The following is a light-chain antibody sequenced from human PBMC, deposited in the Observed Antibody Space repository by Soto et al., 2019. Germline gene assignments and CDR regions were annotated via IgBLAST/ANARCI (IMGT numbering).Light chain of an antibody. V-gene: IGLV6-57*01. CDR3: QSYDSSIPWV. J-gene: IGLJ3*02. CDR2: EDN. Sequence: NFMLTQPHSVSESPGKTVTISCTRSGGSIASNYVQWYQQRPGSSPTTVIYEDNQRPSGVPDRLSGSIDSSSNSASLTISGLKTEDEADYYCQSYDSSIPWVFGGGTKLTVL. CDR1: GGSIASNY.